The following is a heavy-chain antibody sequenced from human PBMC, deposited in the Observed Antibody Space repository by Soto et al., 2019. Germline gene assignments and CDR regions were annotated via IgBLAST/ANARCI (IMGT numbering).Heavy chain of an antibody. CDR3: ARADYDILTGYYTTAFDI. J-gene: IGHJ3*02. V-gene: IGHV3-11*05. CDR1: GFTFSDYY. CDR2: ISSSSSYT. Sequence: GGSLRLSCAASGFTFSDYYMSWIRQAPGKGLEWVSYISSSSSYTNYADSVKGRFTISRDNAKNSLYLQMNSLRAEDTAAYYCARADYDILTGYYTTAFDIWGQGTMVTVSS. D-gene: IGHD3-9*01.